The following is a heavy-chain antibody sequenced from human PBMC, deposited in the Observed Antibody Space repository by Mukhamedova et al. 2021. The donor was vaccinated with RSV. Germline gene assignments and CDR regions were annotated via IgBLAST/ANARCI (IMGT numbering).Heavy chain of an antibody. CDR2: ISGSGGST. V-gene: IGHV3-23*01. CDR3: AKDSRYDPEGPFDP. D-gene: IGHD3-22*01. CDR1: A. J-gene: IGHJ3*01. Sequence: AMNWVRQAPGKGLEWVSSISGSGGSTYYADSVKGRFTISRDNSKNTLFLQMNSLRAEDTAVYYCAKDSRYDPEGPFDPWGQGTMVT.